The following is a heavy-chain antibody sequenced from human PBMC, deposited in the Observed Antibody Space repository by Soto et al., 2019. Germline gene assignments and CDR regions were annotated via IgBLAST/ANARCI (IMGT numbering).Heavy chain of an antibody. CDR3: ASGYCSGTSCSHYYYYYMDV. D-gene: IGHD2-2*03. Sequence: PGGSLRLSCAVSGFTFSSYSMNWVRQAPGKGLEWVSSISSSSSYIYYGDSVKGRFTISRDNAQNSLYLQMNSLRAEDTAVYYCASGYCSGTSCSHYYYYYMDVWGKGTTVTVSS. CDR2: ISSSSSYI. J-gene: IGHJ6*03. CDR1: GFTFSSYS. V-gene: IGHV3-21*01.